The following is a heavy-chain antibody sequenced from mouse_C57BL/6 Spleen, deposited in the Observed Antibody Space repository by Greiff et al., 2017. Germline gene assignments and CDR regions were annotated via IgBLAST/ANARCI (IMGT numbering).Heavy chain of an antibody. J-gene: IGHJ4*01. CDR1: GFTFSSYA. V-gene: IGHV5-4*01. D-gene: IGHD4-1*01. CDR2: ISDGGSYT. CDR3: AREANWDPFYARDY. Sequence: EVQLVESGGGLVKPGGSLKLSCAASGFTFSSYAMSWVRQTPEKRLEWVATISDGGSYTYYPDNVKGRFTISRDNAKNNLYLQMSHLKSEDTAMYYCAREANWDPFYARDYWGQGTSVTVSS.